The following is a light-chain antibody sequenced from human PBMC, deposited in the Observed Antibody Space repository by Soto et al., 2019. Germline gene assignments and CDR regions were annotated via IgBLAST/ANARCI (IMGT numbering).Light chain of an antibody. Sequence: DIVMTQSPDSLAVSLGERATINCKSSQTVLYRSNNMNYLSWYHQKPGQPPKLLIYWASTRESGVPDRFSGSGSGTDFTLTISSLQAEDVAVYYCQQYYSSPRTFGGGTKVEIK. CDR3: QQYYSSPRT. CDR1: QTVLYRSNNMNY. J-gene: IGKJ4*01. CDR2: WAS. V-gene: IGKV4-1*01.